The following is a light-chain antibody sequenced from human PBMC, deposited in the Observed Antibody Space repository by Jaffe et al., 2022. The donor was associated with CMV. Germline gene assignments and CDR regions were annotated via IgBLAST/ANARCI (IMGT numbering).Light chain of an antibody. CDR1: RSNIGSNY. J-gene: IGLJ3*02. V-gene: IGLV1-47*01. Sequence: QSVLTQPPSMSGTPGQSVAISCSGSRSNIGSNYVYWYQQFPGTAPKLLIYYNNQRPSGVPDRFSGSKSDTSASLVISGLRSEDEGDYYCAAWDDSLRGGMFGGGTKLTVL. CDR3: AAWDDSLRGGM. CDR2: YNN.